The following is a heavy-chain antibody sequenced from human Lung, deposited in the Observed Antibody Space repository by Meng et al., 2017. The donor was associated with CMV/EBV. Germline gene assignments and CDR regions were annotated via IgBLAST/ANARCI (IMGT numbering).Heavy chain of an antibody. Sequence: GSLRLSCAVYGGSFSGYYWSWIRQPPGKGLEWIGEINHSGSTNYNPSLKSRVTISVDTSKNQFSLKLSSVTAADAAVSYCASGGYCRRTHCYKLYRNCVDPWGQGTLVTVSS. CDR1: GGSFSGYY. V-gene: IGHV4-34*01. D-gene: IGHD2-2*02. CDR2: INHSGST. J-gene: IGHJ5*01. CDR3: ASGGYCRRTHCYKLYRNCVDP.